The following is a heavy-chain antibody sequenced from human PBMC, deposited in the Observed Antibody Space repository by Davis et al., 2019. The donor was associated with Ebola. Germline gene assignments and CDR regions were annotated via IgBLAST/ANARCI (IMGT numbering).Heavy chain of an antibody. CDR1: GFTFSNYI. Sequence: GESLKISCAASGFTFSNYIMNWVRQAPEKGLEWVSSITSTSSYIFYADSVKGRFTISRDNSKNTLYLQMNSLRAEDTAVYYCAKSIPARGYGYYWGQGTLVTVSS. V-gene: IGHV3-21*04. CDR2: ITSTSSYI. D-gene: IGHD2-2*03. CDR3: AKSIPARGYGYY. J-gene: IGHJ4*02.